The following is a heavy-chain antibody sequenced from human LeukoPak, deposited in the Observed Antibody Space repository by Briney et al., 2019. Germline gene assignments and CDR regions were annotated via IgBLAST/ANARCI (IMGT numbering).Heavy chain of an antibody. CDR2: IKQDGSEK. D-gene: IGHD3-9*01. V-gene: IGHV3-7*01. Sequence: GGSLRLSCAASGFTFSSYWMHWVRQAPGKGLEWVANIKQDGSEKYYVDSVKGRFTISRDNAKNSLYLQMNSLRAEDTAVYYCAGPNYDILTGYDDAFDIWGQGTMVTVSS. J-gene: IGHJ3*02. CDR3: AGPNYDILTGYDDAFDI. CDR1: GFTFSSYW.